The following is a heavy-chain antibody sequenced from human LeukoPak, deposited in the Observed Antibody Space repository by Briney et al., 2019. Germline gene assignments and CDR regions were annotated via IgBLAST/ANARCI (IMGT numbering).Heavy chain of an antibody. Sequence: GGSLRLSCAASGFIFSSYWMHWVRHAPGKGLAWVSRINTDGSSTSYADSVKGRFTISRDNAKNTLYLQMNSLRAEDTAVYYCAKDMYYDILTGYLDWGQGTLVTVSS. CDR1: GFIFSSYW. V-gene: IGHV3-74*01. J-gene: IGHJ4*02. CDR2: INTDGSST. D-gene: IGHD3-9*01. CDR3: AKDMYYDILTGYLD.